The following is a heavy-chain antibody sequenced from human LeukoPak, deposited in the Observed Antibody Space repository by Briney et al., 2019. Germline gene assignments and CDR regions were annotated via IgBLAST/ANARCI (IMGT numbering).Heavy chain of an antibody. CDR1: GGSINSSTFY. V-gene: IGHV4-39*01. CDR2: IYYDGST. J-gene: IGHJ4*02. CDR3: ARRSDSGSDDGEDYFDY. D-gene: IGHD1-26*01. Sequence: KTSETLSLTCTVSGGSINSSTFYWGWIRQPPGKGLGWIGSIYYDGSTYYNPSLKSRVTISVDTSKNQFSLKLTSVTAADTAVYFCARRSDSGSDDGEDYFDYWGQGTLVTVSS.